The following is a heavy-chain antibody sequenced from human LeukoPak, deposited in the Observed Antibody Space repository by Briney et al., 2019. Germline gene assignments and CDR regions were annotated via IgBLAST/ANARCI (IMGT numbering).Heavy chain of an antibody. D-gene: IGHD3-22*01. V-gene: IGHV4-34*01. CDR2: INHSGST. CDR3: AYSSGYQQH. J-gene: IGHJ1*01. Sequence: KPSETLSLTCAVYGGSFSDYYWSWTRQPPGKGLEWIGEINHSGSTNYNPSLKSRVTISVDTSKNQFSLKLSSVTAADTAVYYCAYSSGYQQHWGQGTLVTVSS. CDR1: GGSFSDYY.